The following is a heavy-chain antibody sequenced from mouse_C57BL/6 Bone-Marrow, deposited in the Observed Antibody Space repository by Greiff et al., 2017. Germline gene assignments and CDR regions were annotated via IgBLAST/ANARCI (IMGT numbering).Heavy chain of an antibody. CDR3: TRDGGWLRIHYAMDY. Sequence: QVQLKESGAELVRPGASVTLSCKASGYTFTDYEMHWVKQTPVHGLEWIGAIDPETGGTAYNQKFKGKAILTADKSSSTAYMERRSLTSEDSAVYYCTRDGGWLRIHYAMDYWGQGTSVTVSS. J-gene: IGHJ4*01. CDR2: IDPETGGT. V-gene: IGHV1-15*01. CDR1: GYTFTDYE. D-gene: IGHD2-3*01.